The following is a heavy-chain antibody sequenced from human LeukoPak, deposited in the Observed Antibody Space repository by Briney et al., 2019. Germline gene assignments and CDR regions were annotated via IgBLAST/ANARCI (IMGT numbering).Heavy chain of an antibody. CDR1: GGSISSYY. CDR2: IYYSGST. J-gene: IGHJ3*02. D-gene: IGHD3-10*01. CDR3: ARDPGFAFDT. V-gene: IGHV4-59*01. Sequence: SETLSLTCTVSGGSISSYYWSWIRQPPGKGLEWIGYIYYSGSTNYNPSLKSRVTISVDTSKNQFSLKLSSVTAADTAVYYCARDPGFAFDTWGQGTMVTVSS.